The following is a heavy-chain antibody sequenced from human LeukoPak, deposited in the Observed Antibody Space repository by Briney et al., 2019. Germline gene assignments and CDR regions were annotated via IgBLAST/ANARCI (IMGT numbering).Heavy chain of an antibody. CDR1: SYSISSGYS. J-gene: IGHJ3*01. Sequence: SETLSLTCVVSSYSISSGYSWGWIRQPPGKGLEWIGSMYLSGTTNYNPSLKSRVTISVDKSDNQFSLKVTFVTAADSAIYFCAKTDYGHYSGFEVWGQGIMVTVSA. D-gene: IGHD4-17*01. CDR2: MYLSGTT. V-gene: IGHV4-38-2*01. CDR3: AKTDYGHYSGFEV.